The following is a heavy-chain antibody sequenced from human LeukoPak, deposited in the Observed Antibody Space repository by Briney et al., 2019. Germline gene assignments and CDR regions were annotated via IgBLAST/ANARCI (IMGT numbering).Heavy chain of an antibody. V-gene: IGHV5-51*01. CDR1: GYNFTSYW. Sequence: GESLKISCKGSGYNFTSYWIGWVRQMPGKGLEWMGIISPGDSDIRYSPSLQGQVTISADKSIFTAYLQRSSLKASDTAMYYCARRPRFTESSHFDYWGQGTLVTVSS. J-gene: IGHJ4*02. CDR3: ARRPRFTESSHFDY. D-gene: IGHD3-3*01. CDR2: ISPGDSDI.